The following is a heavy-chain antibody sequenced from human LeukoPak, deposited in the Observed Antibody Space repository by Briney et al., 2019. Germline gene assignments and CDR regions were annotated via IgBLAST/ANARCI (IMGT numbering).Heavy chain of an antibody. Sequence: PGGPLRLSCAASGFTFSRFSMAWVRQAPGRGLDWVSTIDRRGDRTFYADSVRGRFTISRDNSQNMVYLQMNGLGADDTAVYYCVKEGLLGGYYFDLWGQGTPVTVSS. CDR3: VKEGLLGGYYFDL. V-gene: IGHV3-23*01. CDR2: IDRRGDRT. CDR1: GFTFSRFS. D-gene: IGHD2-8*02. J-gene: IGHJ4*02.